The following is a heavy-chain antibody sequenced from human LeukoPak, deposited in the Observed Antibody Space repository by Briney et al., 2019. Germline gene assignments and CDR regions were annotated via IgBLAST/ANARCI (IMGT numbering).Heavy chain of an antibody. CDR3: AKDGGLEDSSGYYLNWFDP. CDR1: GFTFSSYG. J-gene: IGHJ5*02. CDR2: ISYDGSNK. Sequence: SGGSLRLSCAASGFTFSSYGMHWVRQAPGKGLEWVAVISYDGSNKYYADSVKGRFTISRDNSKNTLYLQMNSLRAEDTAVYYCAKDGGLEDSSGYYLNWFDPWGQGTLVTVSS. V-gene: IGHV3-30*18. D-gene: IGHD3-22*01.